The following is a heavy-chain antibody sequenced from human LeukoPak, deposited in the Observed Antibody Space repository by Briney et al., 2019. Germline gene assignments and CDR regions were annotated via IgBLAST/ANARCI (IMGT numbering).Heavy chain of an antibody. CDR3: ARGDSSGWYFFDS. J-gene: IGHJ4*02. D-gene: IGHD6-19*01. CDR1: GYSFINYW. CDR2: IYPGDSDS. Sequence: PGESLKISCKSSGYSFINYWIGWVRQVPGKGLEWMCIIYPGDSDSRYSPSFQGQVTISADKSISTAYLQWSSLKASDTAMYYCARGDSSGWYFFDSWGQGTLVTVSS. V-gene: IGHV5-51*01.